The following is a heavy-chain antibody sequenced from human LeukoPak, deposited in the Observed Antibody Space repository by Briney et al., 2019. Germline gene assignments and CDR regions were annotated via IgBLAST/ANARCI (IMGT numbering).Heavy chain of an antibody. D-gene: IGHD3/OR15-3a*01. Sequence: PSETLSLTCTVSGVSISSSNSYWGWIRQPPGKGLEWIGSIYYSGNTYYNASLKSQVSISIDTSKNQFSLRLTSVTAADTVVYYCARQTGSGLFILPGGQGTLVTVSS. J-gene: IGHJ4*02. CDR3: ARQTGSGLFILP. V-gene: IGHV4-39*01. CDR2: IYYSGNT. CDR1: GVSISSSNSY.